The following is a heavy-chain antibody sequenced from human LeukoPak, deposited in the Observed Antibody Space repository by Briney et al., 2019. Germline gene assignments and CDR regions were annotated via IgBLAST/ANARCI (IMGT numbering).Heavy chain of an antibody. CDR2: FDPEDGET. J-gene: IGHJ4*02. D-gene: IGHD5-12*01. CDR1: GYTLTELS. CDR3: ARGPGGYTFDY. Sequence: GASVKVSCKVSGYTLTELSMHWVRQAPGKGLEWMGGFDPEDGETIYAQKFQGRVTITADESTSTAYMELSSLRSEDTAVYYCARGPGGYTFDYWGQGTLVTVSS. V-gene: IGHV1-24*01.